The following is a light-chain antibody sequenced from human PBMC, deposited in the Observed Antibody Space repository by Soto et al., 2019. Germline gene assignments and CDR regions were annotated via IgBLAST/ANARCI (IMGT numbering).Light chain of an antibody. CDR1: QSISSH. J-gene: IGKJ2*01. V-gene: IGKV1-39*01. CDR2: AAS. CDR3: QQCYSTPYT. Sequence: DIQMTQSPSSLSASVGDRVTITCRASQSISSHLHWYQQKPGKAPKLLIYAASSLQSGVPSRFSGSGSGTDFTLTISSLQPEDFATYYCQQCYSTPYTFGQGTKLES.